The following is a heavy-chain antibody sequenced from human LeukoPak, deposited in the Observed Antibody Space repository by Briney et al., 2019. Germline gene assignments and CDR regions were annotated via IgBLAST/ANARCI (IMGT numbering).Heavy chain of an antibody. V-gene: IGHV4-34*01. J-gene: IGHJ5*02. CDR2: IKHSGST. Sequence: PSETLSLTRAVYGGSFSGYYWSWIRQPPGKGREWIGEIKHSGSTNTNPSLKSEVPISVTTSKNQFSLKLTSLTPAAPPVYYCARTTKTTVFDPGGQGTLVTVSS. D-gene: IGHD4-17*01. CDR1: GGSFSGYY. CDR3: ARTTKTTVFDP.